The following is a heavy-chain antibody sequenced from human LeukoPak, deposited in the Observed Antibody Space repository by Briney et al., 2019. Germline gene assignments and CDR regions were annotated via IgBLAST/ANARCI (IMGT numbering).Heavy chain of an antibody. Sequence: SGTLSLTCAVSGGSISSGGYSWSWIRQPPGKGLEWIGYIYHSGSTYYNPSLKSRVTISVDRSKNQFSLKLSSVTAADTAVYYCARVSGYLLFDYWGQGTLVTVSS. CDR2: IYHSGST. CDR1: GGSISSGGYS. D-gene: IGHD3-22*01. CDR3: ARVSGYLLFDY. V-gene: IGHV4-30-2*01. J-gene: IGHJ4*02.